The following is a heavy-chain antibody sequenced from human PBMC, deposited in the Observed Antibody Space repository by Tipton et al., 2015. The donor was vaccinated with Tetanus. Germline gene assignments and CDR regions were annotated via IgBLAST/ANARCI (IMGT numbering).Heavy chain of an antibody. J-gene: IGHJ4*02. D-gene: IGHD2/OR15-2a*01. CDR3: ARDRSHFYFGPQIYY. CDR2: IFGSGGT. CDR1: GDSISSGDYY. V-gene: IGHV4-31*11. Sequence: TLSLTCAVSGDSISSGDYYWTWIRQHPGRGLESIGYIFGSGGTFYNPSLESRVTISLDTSKNHFSLKLTSVTAADTAVYYCARDRSHFYFGPQIYYWGQVPPVTASS.